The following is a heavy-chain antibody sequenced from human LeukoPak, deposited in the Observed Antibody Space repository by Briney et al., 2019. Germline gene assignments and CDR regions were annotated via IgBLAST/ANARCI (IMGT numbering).Heavy chain of an antibody. V-gene: IGHV5-51*01. D-gene: IGHD1-1*01. CDR3: ARRGTNEYFDL. CDR2: IYPGDSDT. Sequence: GDSLKISCKGSGYSFNTYWIGWVRQMPGKGLEWMGIIYPGDSDTRYSPSFQGQVTISADKSINTAFLQWSSLRASDAAMYYSARRGTNEYFDLWGRGTLVTVSS. CDR1: GYSFNTYW. J-gene: IGHJ2*01.